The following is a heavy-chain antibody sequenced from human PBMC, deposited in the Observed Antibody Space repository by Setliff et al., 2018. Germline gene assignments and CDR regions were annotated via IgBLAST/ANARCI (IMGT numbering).Heavy chain of an antibody. D-gene: IGHD3-10*01. CDR2: IFPGDSDT. V-gene: IGHV5-51*01. CDR3: ARIDGSGTYYNLDY. CDR1: GYSFTSFW. J-gene: IGHJ4*02. Sequence: GESLKISCKGSGYSFTSFWIGWMRQMPGKGLEWMGIIFPGDSDTRYSPSFQGQVTISVDKSIKTAYLQWNSLKASDTAIYYCARIDGSGTYYNLDYWGQRTLVTVSS.